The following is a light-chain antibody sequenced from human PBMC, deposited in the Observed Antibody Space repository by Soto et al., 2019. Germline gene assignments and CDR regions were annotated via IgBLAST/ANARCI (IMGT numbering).Light chain of an antibody. J-gene: IGKJ1*01. V-gene: IGKV3-20*01. Sequence: VLTQSPDTPSFSPGGKATLPPRASQNFGSTYLAWYQQKRGQAPRLIIYGASTRATGIPERFSGSGSGTGFTLTISRLEPEDFALYYCQQYGRSPTTFGQGTKVDIK. CDR3: QQYGRSPTT. CDR1: QNFGSTY. CDR2: GAS.